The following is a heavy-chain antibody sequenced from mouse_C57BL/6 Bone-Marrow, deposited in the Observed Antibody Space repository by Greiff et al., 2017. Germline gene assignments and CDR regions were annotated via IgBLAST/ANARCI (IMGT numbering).Heavy chain of an antibody. CDR3: TTGDY. Sequence: VQLQQSGAELVRPGASVKLSCTASGFNITDAYMHWVKPRPEQGLEWIGWIDPENGDTEYASKFQGKATITADTSSNTAYLQRSSLTSEDTAVYYCTTGDYWGQGTTLTVSS. V-gene: IGHV14-4*01. J-gene: IGHJ2*01. CDR1: GFNITDAY. CDR2: IDPENGDT.